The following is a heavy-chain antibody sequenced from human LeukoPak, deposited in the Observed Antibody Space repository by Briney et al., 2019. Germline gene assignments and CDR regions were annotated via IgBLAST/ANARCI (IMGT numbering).Heavy chain of an antibody. CDR3: ARAQEEWLENYYGMDV. D-gene: IGHD6-19*01. V-gene: IGHV3-23*01. CDR1: GLTFSSYA. J-gene: IGHJ6*02. CDR2: TSGSGGST. Sequence: HPGGSLRLSCAASGLTFSSYAMSWVRQAPGKGLEWVSATSGSGGSTDYADSVKGRFTISRDNSKNTLYLQMNRLRAEDTALYYCARAQEEWLENYYGMDVWGQGTTVTVSS.